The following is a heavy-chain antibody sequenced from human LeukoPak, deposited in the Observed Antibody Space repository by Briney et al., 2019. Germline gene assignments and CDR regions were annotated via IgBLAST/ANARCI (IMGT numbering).Heavy chain of an antibody. V-gene: IGHV3-23*01. CDR2: ISGSGGST. CDR1: GFTFSSYA. D-gene: IGHD3-9*01. J-gene: IGHJ4*02. Sequence: GGSLRLSCAASGFTFSSYAMSWVRQAPGKGLEWVSAISGSGGSTYYADSVKGRFTISRDNSKNSLYLQMNSLRTEDTALYYCAKDQHYDILTGYTYFDYWGQGTLVTVSS. CDR3: AKDQHYDILTGYTYFDY.